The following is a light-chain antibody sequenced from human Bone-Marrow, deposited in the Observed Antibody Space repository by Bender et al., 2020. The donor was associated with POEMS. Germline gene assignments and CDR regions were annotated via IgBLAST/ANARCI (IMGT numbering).Light chain of an antibody. CDR3: QVWDHTSDHWV. CDR2: YDS. V-gene: IGLV3-21*04. CDR1: NTASKS. Sequence: SYVLTQPPSVSVAPGKTATITCGGHNTASKSVNWYQQKPGQAPVLVIHYDSDRPSGIPERFSGSNSANTAALTITRVEAGDEADYYCQVWDHTSDHWVFGGGTKLTVL. J-gene: IGLJ3*02.